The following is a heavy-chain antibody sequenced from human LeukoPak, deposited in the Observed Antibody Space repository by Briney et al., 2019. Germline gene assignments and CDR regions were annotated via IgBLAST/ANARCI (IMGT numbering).Heavy chain of an antibody. CDR3: ARDLGAPGRYFDWLLSASKVLGY. J-gene: IGHJ4*02. V-gene: IGHV1-18*01. CDR1: GYTFTSYG. CDR2: ISAYNGNT. Sequence: GASVKVSCKASGYTFTSYGISWVRQAPGQGLERMGWISAYNGNTNYAQKLQGRVTMTTDTSTSTAYMELRSLRSDDTAVYYCARDLGAPGRYFDWLLSASKVLGYWGQGTLVTVSS. D-gene: IGHD3-9*01.